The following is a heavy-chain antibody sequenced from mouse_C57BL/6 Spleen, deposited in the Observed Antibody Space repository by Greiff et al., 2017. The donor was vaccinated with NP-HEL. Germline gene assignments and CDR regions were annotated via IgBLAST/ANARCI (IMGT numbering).Heavy chain of an antibody. V-gene: IGHV1-52*01. CDR3: ARWGWLREAMDY. CDR1: GYTFTSYW. Sequence: QVQLQQPGAELVRPGSSVKLSCKASGYTFTSYWMHWVKQRPIQGLEWIGNIDPSDSETHYNQKFKVKATLTVDKSSSTAYMQLSSLTSEDSEVYYWARWGWLREAMDYWGKGTSVTVSS. J-gene: IGHJ4*01. D-gene: IGHD2-2*01. CDR2: IDPSDSET.